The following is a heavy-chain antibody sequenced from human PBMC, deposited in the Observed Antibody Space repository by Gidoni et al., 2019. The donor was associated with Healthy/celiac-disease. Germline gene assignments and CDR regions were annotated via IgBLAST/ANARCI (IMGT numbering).Heavy chain of an antibody. CDR3: ARQVVVDSYYYGMDV. CDR1: GGTFSSYT. Sequence: QVQLVQSGAEVKKPGSSVKVACKASGGTFSSYTISWVRQAPGQGLEWMGRIIPILGIANYAQKFQGSVTITADKSTSTAYMELSSLRSEDTAVYYCARQVVVDSYYYGMDVWGQGTTVTVSS. D-gene: IGHD2-15*01. CDR2: IIPILGIA. J-gene: IGHJ6*02. V-gene: IGHV1-69*02.